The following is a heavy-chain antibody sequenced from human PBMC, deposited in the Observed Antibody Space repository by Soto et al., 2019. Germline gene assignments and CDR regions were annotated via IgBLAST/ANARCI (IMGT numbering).Heavy chain of an antibody. CDR3: ARGGYSVVGATAY. CDR2: MNPKSGDT. D-gene: IGHD1-26*01. CDR1: GYTFTDYG. Sequence: QVQLVQSGAEVKMPGASVKVSCKASGYTFTDYGINWVRQATGQGLEWMGWMNPKSGDTVYAQKFQGRVSMTRATSISTAYRELNSLKSEDTAVYYCARGGYSVVGATAYWGQGTLVTVSS. J-gene: IGHJ4*02. V-gene: IGHV1-8*01.